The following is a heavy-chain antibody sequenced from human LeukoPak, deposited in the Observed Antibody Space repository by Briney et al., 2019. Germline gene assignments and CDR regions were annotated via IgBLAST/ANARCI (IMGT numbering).Heavy chain of an antibody. Sequence: PGGSLRLSCAASGFTFSSYGMHWVRQAPGKGLEWVAFIRYDGSNKYYADSVKGRFTISRDNSKNTLYLQMNSLRAEDTAVYYCAKDLRPIVVVPAALDYWGQGTLVTVSS. CDR1: GFTFSSYG. J-gene: IGHJ4*02. CDR2: IRYDGSNK. D-gene: IGHD2-2*01. CDR3: AKDLRPIVVVPAALDY. V-gene: IGHV3-30*02.